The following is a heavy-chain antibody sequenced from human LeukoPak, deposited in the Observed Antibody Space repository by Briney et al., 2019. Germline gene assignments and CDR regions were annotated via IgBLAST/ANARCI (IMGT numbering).Heavy chain of an antibody. D-gene: IGHD3-3*01. V-gene: IGHV3-30*02. CDR2: IRYDGTDK. Sequence: PGGSLRLSCAASGFTFSNYGMHWVRQAPGKGLELVTFIRYDGTDKYYADSVKGRFTISRDNAKNSLYLQMNSLRAEDTAVYYCARDSGYYDFWRGWAGTTDYYMDVWGKGTTVTVSS. CDR1: GFTFSNYG. J-gene: IGHJ6*03. CDR3: ARDSGYYDFWRGWAGTTDYYMDV.